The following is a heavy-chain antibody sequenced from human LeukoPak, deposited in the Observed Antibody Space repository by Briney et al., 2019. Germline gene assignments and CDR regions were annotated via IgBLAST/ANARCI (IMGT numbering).Heavy chain of an antibody. CDR2: IIPIFGTA. CDR3: ARDPNPGEINIMDV. J-gene: IGHJ6*04. Sequence: ASVKVSCKASGGTFSSYAISWVRQAPGQGLEWMGGIIPIFGTANYAQKFQGRVTIIADKSTSTAYMELSSLRSEDTAVYYCARDPNPGEINIMDVWGKGTTVTVSS. D-gene: IGHD3-10*01. CDR1: GGTFSSYA. V-gene: IGHV1-69*06.